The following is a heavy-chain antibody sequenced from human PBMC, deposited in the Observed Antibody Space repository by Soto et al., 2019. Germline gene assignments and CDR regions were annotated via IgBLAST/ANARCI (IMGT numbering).Heavy chain of an antibody. CDR2: ISGSGGST. CDR3: AKFGRNLYMEGY. V-gene: IGHV3-23*01. Sequence: EVQLLESGGGLVQPGGSLRLSCAASGFTFSSYAMSWVRQAPGKGLEWVSAISGSGGSTYYADSVKGRFTISRDNSKNTLYLQMNSLRAEDAAVYYCAKFGRNLYMEGYWGQGTLVTVSS. CDR1: GFTFSSYA. J-gene: IGHJ4*02. D-gene: IGHD3-16*01.